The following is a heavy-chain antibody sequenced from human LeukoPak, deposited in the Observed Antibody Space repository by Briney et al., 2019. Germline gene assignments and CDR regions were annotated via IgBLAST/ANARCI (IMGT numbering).Heavy chain of an antibody. CDR3: SRGLDSRKLGY. CDR2: IHPSGTL. Sequence: SETLSLTCTVSGASFSSGGQYWNWIRQSPGKGLEWIGSIHPSGTLYYNPSLESRVTISIDTSENQFSLNLNSVTAADTAVYFCSRGLDSRKLGYWGQGTLVTVSS. V-gene: IGHV4-31*03. CDR1: GASFSSGGQY. D-gene: IGHD3-22*01. J-gene: IGHJ4*02.